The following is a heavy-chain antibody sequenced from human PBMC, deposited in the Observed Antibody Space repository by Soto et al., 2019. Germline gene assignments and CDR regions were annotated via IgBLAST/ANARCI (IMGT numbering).Heavy chain of an antibody. CDR1: GFTINGYS. CDR2: ITSGSSTI. D-gene: IGHD3-3*01. Sequence: EVQLVESGGGLVQPGGSLRLSCAASGFTINGYSLNWVRQAPGKGLEWVSCITSGSSTIYYADSVKGRFTISRDNARNSLYRQMHSLGVEDTAVYYCAREFWSGLYTDYYYMDVWGRGTTVTVSS. J-gene: IGHJ6*03. V-gene: IGHV3-48*01. CDR3: AREFWSGLYTDYYYMDV.